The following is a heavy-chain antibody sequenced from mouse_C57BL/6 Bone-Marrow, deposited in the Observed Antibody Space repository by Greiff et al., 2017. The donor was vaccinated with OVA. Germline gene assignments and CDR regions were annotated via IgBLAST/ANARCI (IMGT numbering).Heavy chain of an antibody. V-gene: IGHV1-81*01. J-gene: IGHJ4*01. CDR1: GYTFTSYG. CDR3: AAIYYYGSSFYYYAMDY. D-gene: IGHD1-1*01. CDR2: IYPRSGNT. Sequence: QVQLQQSGAELARPGASVKLSCKASGYTFTSYGISWVKQSTGQGLEWIGEIYPRSGNTYYNEKFKGKATLTADKSSSTAYMELRSLTSEDSAVYFCAAIYYYGSSFYYYAMDYWGQGTSVTVSS.